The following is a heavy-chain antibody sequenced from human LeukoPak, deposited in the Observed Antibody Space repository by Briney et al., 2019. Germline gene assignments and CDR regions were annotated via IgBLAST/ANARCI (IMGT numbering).Heavy chain of an antibody. CDR2: INPSGGST. J-gene: IGHJ6*02. D-gene: IGHD2-2*01. CDR3: ARDSVVIPAAIYYGMDV. CDR1: GYTFTSYH. Sequence: ASVKVSCKASGYTFTSYHMHWVRQAPGQGLEWMGIINPSGGSTRYAQKFQGRVTMTRDTSTSTVYMELSSLRSEDTAVYYCARDSVVIPAAIYYGMDVWGQGTTVTVSS. V-gene: IGHV1-46*01.